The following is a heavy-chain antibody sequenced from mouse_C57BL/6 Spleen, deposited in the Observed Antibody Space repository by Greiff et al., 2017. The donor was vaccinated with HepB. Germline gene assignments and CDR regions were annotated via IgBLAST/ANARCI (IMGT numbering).Heavy chain of an antibody. D-gene: IGHD6-1*01. J-gene: IGHJ4*01. CDR2: ISYDGSN. CDR3: ASSRGYYAMDY. CDR1: GYSITSGYY. V-gene: IGHV3-6*01. Sequence: VQLQQSGPGLVKPSQSLSLTCSVTGYSITSGYYWNWIRQFPGNKLEWMGYISYDGSNNYNPSLKNRISITRDTSKNQFFLKLNSVTTEDTATYYCASSRGYYAMDYWGQGTSVTVSS.